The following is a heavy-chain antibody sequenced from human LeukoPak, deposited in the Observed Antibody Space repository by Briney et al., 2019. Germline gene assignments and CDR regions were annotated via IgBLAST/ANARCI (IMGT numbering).Heavy chain of an antibody. CDR3: ARETTGTGTGYFDP. CDR2: IDPNSGVT. D-gene: IGHD1-1*01. Sequence: GASVKVSCKASGFPFTNYYMHWVRQAPGQGLEWMGWIDPNSGVTNYAQKFQGRVILTRDTSITTAYMELSSLRSDDTAVYSCARETTGTGTGYFDPWGQGTLVTVSS. V-gene: IGHV1-2*02. CDR1: GFPFTNYY. J-gene: IGHJ5*02.